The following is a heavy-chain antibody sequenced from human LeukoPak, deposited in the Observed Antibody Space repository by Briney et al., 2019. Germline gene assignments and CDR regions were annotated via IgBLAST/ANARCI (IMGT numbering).Heavy chain of an antibody. CDR1: GYYFPTFW. J-gene: IGHJ3*02. D-gene: IGHD1-14*01. Sequence: GESLKISCKASGYYFPTFWIGWVRQMPGKGLEWMGIIYPDDSNTRYSPSFQGQVTISADKSISTAYLQWSSLKASDTAMYYCARLQNQSDAFDIWGQGTMVTVSS. CDR3: ARLQNQSDAFDI. V-gene: IGHV5-51*01. CDR2: IYPDDSNT.